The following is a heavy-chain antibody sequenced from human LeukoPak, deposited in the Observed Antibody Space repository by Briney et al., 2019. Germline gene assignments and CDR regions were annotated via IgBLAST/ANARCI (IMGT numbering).Heavy chain of an antibody. Sequence: SGPTLVKPTQTLTVTCTFSGFSLSTSGVGVGWIRQPPGKALEWLALIYWDDDKRYSPSLKNRLTITKDTSKNQVVLTMTNMDPVDTATYFCSRSIYYVSSGYYYRLYAFDIWGQGTMVTVSS. CDR3: SRSIYYVSSGYYYRLYAFDI. V-gene: IGHV2-5*02. CDR1: GFSLSTSGVG. D-gene: IGHD3-22*01. CDR2: IYWDDDK. J-gene: IGHJ3*02.